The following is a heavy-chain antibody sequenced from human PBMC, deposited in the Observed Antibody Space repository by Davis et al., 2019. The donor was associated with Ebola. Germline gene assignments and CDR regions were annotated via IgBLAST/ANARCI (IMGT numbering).Heavy chain of an antibody. CDR3: ARARVGISYWFDP. CDR1: GDSTSSSDYF. V-gene: IGHV4-30-4*01. J-gene: IGHJ5*02. Sequence: MPSETLSLTCTVSGDSTSSSDYFWSWIRQPPGKGLEWIGYIYYSGSTYYNPSLKSRVTISVDTSKNQFSLKLSSVTAADTAVYYCARARVGISYWFDPWGQGTLVTVSS. CDR2: IYYSGST. D-gene: IGHD2-21*01.